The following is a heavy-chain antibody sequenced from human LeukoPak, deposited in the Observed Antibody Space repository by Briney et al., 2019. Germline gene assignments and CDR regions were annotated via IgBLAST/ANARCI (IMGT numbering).Heavy chain of an antibody. CDR2: IYYSGST. CDR1: GGSISSYY. Sequence: SETLSLTCTVSGGSISSYYWSWIRQPPGKGLEWIGYIYYSGSTNYNPSLKSRVTISIDTSMNQFSLKLSAVTAADTAVYYCARDLGDIVNYMDVWGKGTKVTVSS. J-gene: IGHJ6*03. V-gene: IGHV4-59*01. CDR3: ARDLGDIVNYMDV. D-gene: IGHD2-15*01.